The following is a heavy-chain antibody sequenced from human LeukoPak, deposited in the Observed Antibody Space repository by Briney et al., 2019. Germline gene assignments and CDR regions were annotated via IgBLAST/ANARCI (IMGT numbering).Heavy chain of an antibody. Sequence: GGSLRLSCAGSGFTFSSYGMHWVRQAPGKGLEWVAFIRYDGSNKYYADSVKGRFTISRENSKNTLYLQMNSLRAEDTAVYYCARDTSQYYYDSALQNWYFDLWGRGTLVTVSS. V-gene: IGHV3-30*02. CDR3: ARDTSQYYYDSALQNWYFDL. D-gene: IGHD3-22*01. CDR2: IRYDGSNK. J-gene: IGHJ2*01. CDR1: GFTFSSYG.